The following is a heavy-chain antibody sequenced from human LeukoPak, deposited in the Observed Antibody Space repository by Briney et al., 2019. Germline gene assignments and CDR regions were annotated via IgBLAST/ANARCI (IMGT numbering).Heavy chain of an antibody. J-gene: IGHJ3*01. CDR3: ARNRNYYDKRDYRTDPFYV. CDR2: IKHVGNEK. V-gene: IGHV3-7*03. CDR1: GFTFSGNW. Sequence: GGSLKLSCTASGFTFSGNWMSWVRQTPGKGLGWVANIKHVGNEKYYVDSVKGRFPISRDNAENSLYLQMDSLRAEDTAVYYCARNRNYYDKRDYRTDPFYVWGPGTMVTVSS. D-gene: IGHD3-22*01.